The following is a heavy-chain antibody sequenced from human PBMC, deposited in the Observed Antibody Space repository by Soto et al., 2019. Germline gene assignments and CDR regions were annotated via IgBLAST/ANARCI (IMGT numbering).Heavy chain of an antibody. Sequence: QVQLVQSGAEVKKPGASVKVSCKASGYTFTSYGISWVRQAPGQGLEWMGWISAYNGNTKYAQKLQGRVTTTTDTSTSTAYMELRSLRSDDTAVYSCARHLGGTYYAPVDYWGQGTLVTVSS. CDR1: GYTFTSYG. J-gene: IGHJ4*02. CDR2: ISAYNGNT. CDR3: ARHLGGTYYAPVDY. V-gene: IGHV1-18*01. D-gene: IGHD1-26*01.